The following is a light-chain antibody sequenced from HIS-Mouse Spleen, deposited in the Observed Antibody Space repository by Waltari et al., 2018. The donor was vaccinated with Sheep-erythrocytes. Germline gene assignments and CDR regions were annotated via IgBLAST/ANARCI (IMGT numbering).Light chain of an antibody. CDR2: EDS. CDR3: YSTDSSGNHRV. Sequence: SYELTQPPSVSVSPGQTARITCSGDALPKKYAYWYQKKSGQAPVLVIYEDSKRPSGIPERFSGSSSGTIATLTMCGAQVEDEADYYCYSTDSSGNHRVFGGGTKLTVL. V-gene: IGLV3-10*01. J-gene: IGLJ2*01. CDR1: ALPKKY.